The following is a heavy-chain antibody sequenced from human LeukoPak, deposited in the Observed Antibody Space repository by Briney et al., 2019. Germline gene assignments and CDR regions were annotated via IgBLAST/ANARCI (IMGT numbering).Heavy chain of an antibody. CDR2: ISAYNGNT. J-gene: IGHJ4*02. D-gene: IGHD3-10*01. V-gene: IGHV1-18*01. CDR3: ARDVITMVRGVNFDY. Sequence: ASVKVSCKASGYTFTSHGISWVRQAPGQGLEWMGWISAYNGNTNYAQKLQGRVTMTTDTSTSTAYMELRSLRSDDTAVYYCARDVITMVRGVNFDYWGQGTLVTVSS. CDR1: GYTFTSHG.